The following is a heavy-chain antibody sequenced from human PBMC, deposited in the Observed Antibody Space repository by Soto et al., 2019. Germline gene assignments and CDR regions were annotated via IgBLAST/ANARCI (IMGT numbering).Heavy chain of an antibody. CDR2: MSGSGDDA. J-gene: IGHJ4*02. CDR3: AKKVTIYAVDPADY. CDR1: GFTFSTYG. D-gene: IGHD3-3*01. V-gene: IGHV3-23*01. Sequence: PVGSLRLSCAASGFTFSTYGMSWVRQAPGKGLEWVSVMSGSGDDAYYADSVKGRFTISRDNSKNMLYLQKNSLRAEDTAVYFCAKKVTIYAVDPADYWGQGTQVTVLL.